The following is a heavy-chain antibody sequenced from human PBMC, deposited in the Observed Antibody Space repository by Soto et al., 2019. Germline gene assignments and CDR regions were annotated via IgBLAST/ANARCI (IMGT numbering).Heavy chain of an antibody. CDR3: ARASPDYYAMDV. CDR2: INAGNGNT. Sequence: GASVKVSCKASGYTFTSYTMHWVRQAPGQRLEWMGWINAGNGNTKYSQEFQGRVTITRDTSATTAYMEVSSLRSEDTAVYYCARASPDYYAMDVWGQGITVIVSS. J-gene: IGHJ6*02. CDR1: GYTFTSYT. V-gene: IGHV1-3*01.